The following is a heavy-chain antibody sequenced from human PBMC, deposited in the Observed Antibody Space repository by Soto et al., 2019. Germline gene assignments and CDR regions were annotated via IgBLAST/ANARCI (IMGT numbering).Heavy chain of an antibody. CDR2: ISAYNGNT. CDR1: GYTFTSYG. Sequence: QVQLVQSGAEVKKPGASVKVSCKASGYTFTSYGSSWVLQAPGQGLEWMGWISAYNGNTNYAQKLMGRVTMTTATPTSTAYMELRSLRADDTAVYYCARDASDGVVVVAATPDAFDIWGQGTMVTVSS. D-gene: IGHD2-15*01. J-gene: IGHJ3*02. CDR3: ARDASDGVVVVAATPDAFDI. V-gene: IGHV1-18*01.